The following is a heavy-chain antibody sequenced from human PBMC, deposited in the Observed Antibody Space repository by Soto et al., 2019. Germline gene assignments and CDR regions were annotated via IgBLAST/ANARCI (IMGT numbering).Heavy chain of an antibody. CDR2: ISGSGGRT. Sequence: GGSLRLSCAASGFTFDNYAMSWVRQAPGKGLEWVSGISGSGGRTYYADSAKGRFTISRDNSKNTLYLQMNSLRAEDAAVYYCASRPNFYDSINTHPWAFDYWRQGTLVTVSS. D-gene: IGHD3-22*01. CDR1: GFTFDNYA. V-gene: IGHV3-23*01. CDR3: ASRPNFYDSINTHPWAFDY. J-gene: IGHJ4*02.